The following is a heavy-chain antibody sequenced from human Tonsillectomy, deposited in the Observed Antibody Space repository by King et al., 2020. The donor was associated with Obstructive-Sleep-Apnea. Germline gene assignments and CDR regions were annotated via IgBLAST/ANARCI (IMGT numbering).Heavy chain of an antibody. CDR3: ARHPKYGSYCGGDCFAFDY. J-gene: IGHJ4*02. D-gene: IGHD2-21*02. CDR1: GYRFSNYW. V-gene: IGHV5-51*01. CDR2: IYPGDSDT. Sequence: VQLVQSGAEVKKSGESLKISCKGPGYRFSNYWIGWVRQMPGKGLEWMGIIYPGDSDTRYSPSFQGQVTISADKSLSTAYLQWGSLKASDTAIYYCARHPKYGSYCGGDCFAFDYWGQGTLVTVSS.